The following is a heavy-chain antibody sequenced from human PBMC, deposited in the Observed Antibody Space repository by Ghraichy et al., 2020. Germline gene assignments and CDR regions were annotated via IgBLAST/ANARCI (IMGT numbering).Heavy chain of an antibody. CDR1: GFSFSNYGVG. D-gene: IGHD2-15*01. V-gene: IGHV2-5*02. Sequence: QTLSLTCTFSGFSFSNYGVGVGWIRQPPRKALEWLALIYWDDDKRYSPSLESRLTITKDTSENQVVLTLTNLDPVDTATYYCAHRRGVAAAELFFDYWGQGTLVTVSS. CDR3: AHRRGVAAAELFFDY. CDR2: IYWDDDK. J-gene: IGHJ4*02.